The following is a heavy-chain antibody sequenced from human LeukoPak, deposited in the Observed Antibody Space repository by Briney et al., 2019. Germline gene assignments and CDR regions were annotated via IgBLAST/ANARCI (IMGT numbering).Heavy chain of an antibody. J-gene: IGHJ4*02. CDR1: GFTFSSYG. D-gene: IGHD4-17*01. CDR3: AKDRRTTVTTSYFDY. CDR2: ISYDGSNK. Sequence: GGSLRLSCAASGFTFSSYGMHWVRQAPGKGLEWVAVISYDGSNKYYADSVKGRFTISRDNSKNTLYLQMNSLRAGDTAVYYCAKDRRTTVTTSYFDYWGQGTLVTVSS. V-gene: IGHV3-30*18.